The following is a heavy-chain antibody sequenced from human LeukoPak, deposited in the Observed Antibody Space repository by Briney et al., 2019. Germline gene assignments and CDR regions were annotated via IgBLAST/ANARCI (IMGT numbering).Heavy chain of an antibody. V-gene: IGHV1-69*04. CDR3: ARRSTVISYWVYYYYGMDV. CDR2: IIPILGIA. Sequence: GASVKVSCKAGGGTLNSDALSWVRQAPGQGPEWMGRIIPILGIANYAQKFQGRVTITADKSTSTAYMELRSLRSDDTAVYYCARRSTVISYWVYYYYGMDVWGQGTTVTVSS. J-gene: IGHJ6*02. CDR1: GGTLNSDA. D-gene: IGHD4-17*01.